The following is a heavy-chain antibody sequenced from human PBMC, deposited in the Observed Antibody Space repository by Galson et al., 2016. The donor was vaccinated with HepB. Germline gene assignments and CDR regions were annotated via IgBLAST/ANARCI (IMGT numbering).Heavy chain of an antibody. CDR1: GYNFRKHY. V-gene: IGHV1-46*01. D-gene: IGHD2-21*01. CDR2: VKPNDGGT. Sequence: SVKVSCKASGYNFRKHYIHWVRQAPGQGLEWMGIVKPNDGGTSYAQKFQGRVTMTSDTPTLTGYMELTSLTSEDTALYYCALIGIEFKGFDMWGQGTMVTVSS. CDR3: ALIGIEFKGFDM. J-gene: IGHJ3*02.